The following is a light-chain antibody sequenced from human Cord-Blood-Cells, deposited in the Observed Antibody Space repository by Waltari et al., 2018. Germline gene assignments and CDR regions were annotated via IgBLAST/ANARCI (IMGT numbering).Light chain of an antibody. CDR3: CSYAGSYDVV. V-gene: IGLV2-11*01. CDR2: DVS. Sequence: QSALTQPRSVSGSPGQSVTLPCTGTRSDAGGYHYVSWYQQHPGKAPKLMIYDVSKRPSGVPDRFSGSKSGNTASLTISGLQAEDEADYYCCSYAGSYDVVFGGGTKLTVL. CDR1: RSDAGGYHY. J-gene: IGLJ2*01.